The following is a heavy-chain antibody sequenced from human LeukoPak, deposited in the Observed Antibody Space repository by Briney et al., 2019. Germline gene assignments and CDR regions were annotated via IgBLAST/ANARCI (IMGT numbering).Heavy chain of an antibody. J-gene: IGHJ4*02. D-gene: IGHD2-8*01. CDR1: GLTFSSYA. Sequence: GGSLRLSCAGSGLTFSSYAMSWVRQAPGKGLEWVSAISDTGATTYHADSVKGRFTISRDNSRSTLYLQMNSLRAEDTALYYCAKDTSIGRYCTNGVCSPFDYWGQGTLVTVCS. CDR3: AKDTSIGRYCTNGVCSPFDY. CDR2: ISDTGATT. V-gene: IGHV3-23*01.